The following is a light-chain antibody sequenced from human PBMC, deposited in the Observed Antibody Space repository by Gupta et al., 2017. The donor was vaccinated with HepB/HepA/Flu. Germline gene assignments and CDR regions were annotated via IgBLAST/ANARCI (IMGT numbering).Light chain of an antibody. V-gene: IGKV3-20*01. CDR3: QQYGSSPNT. CDR2: GAS. J-gene: IGKJ4*01. Sequence: EIVLTQSPGTLSLSPGERATLSCRASQSVSNNYLAWYQQKPGQAPRLLIYGASGRATGIPDRFSGSGSGTDFTLTISRLDPEDFAVYYCQQYGSSPNTFGGGTKVEIK. CDR1: QSVSNNY.